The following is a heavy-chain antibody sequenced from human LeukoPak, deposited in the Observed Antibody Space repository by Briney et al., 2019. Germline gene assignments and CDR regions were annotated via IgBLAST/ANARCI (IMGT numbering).Heavy chain of an antibody. J-gene: IGHJ6*03. V-gene: IGHV4-34*01. CDR3: ARGYSYGYSYYYYYMDV. CDR1: GFTFSSYA. D-gene: IGHD5-18*01. Sequence: GSLRLSCAASGFTFSSYAMHWIRQPPGKGLEWIGEINHSGSTNYNPSLKSRVTISVDTSKNQFSLKLSSVTAADTAVYYCARGYSYGYSYYYYYMDVWGKGTTVTVSS. CDR2: INHSGST.